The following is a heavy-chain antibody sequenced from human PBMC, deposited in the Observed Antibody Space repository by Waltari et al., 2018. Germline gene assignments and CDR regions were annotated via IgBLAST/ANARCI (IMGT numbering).Heavy chain of an antibody. Sequence: QVQLVESGGGVVQPGRSLSLSCVVSGFTFRSHNMHWVRQSPGKGLEWVADSWYDGSKENYGDSVKGRFRISRDNAKNTVYLQLDRVSADDTAVYFCARGRYSSSSYIDYWGRGTLVTVSS. D-gene: IGHD6-6*01. CDR1: GFTFRSHN. CDR2: SWYDGSKE. CDR3: ARGRYSSSSYIDY. J-gene: IGHJ4*02. V-gene: IGHV3-33*01.